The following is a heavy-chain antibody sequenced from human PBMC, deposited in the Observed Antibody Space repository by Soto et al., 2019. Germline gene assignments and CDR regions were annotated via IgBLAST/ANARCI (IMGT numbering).Heavy chain of an antibody. CDR3: ARGGISHGAYFYYKDV. CDR2: INHLGSI. V-gene: IGHV4-34*01. D-gene: IGHD2-21*01. J-gene: IGHJ6*03. Sequence: SETLSLTCVVSGGSLSDYCWSWIRQPPGMALEWIGEINHLGSINYNPSLKSRVTMSVDTSKNQFSLTLNSVTAADTATYYCARGGISHGAYFYYKDVWTRGTTVTVSS. CDR1: GGSLSDYC.